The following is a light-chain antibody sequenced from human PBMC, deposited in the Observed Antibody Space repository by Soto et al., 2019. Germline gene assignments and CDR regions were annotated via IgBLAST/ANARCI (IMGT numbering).Light chain of an antibody. CDR3: QQYGSLSWT. V-gene: IGKV3-20*01. CDR1: QSIKSI. Sequence: EIVLTQSPATLSLSPGEIATVSCIASQSIKSILAWYRQKPGQAPRLLIYGASTRATGIPARFSGSGSGTDFTLTISRLEPEDFAVYYCQQYGSLSWTFGQGTRLEIK. CDR2: GAS. J-gene: IGKJ5*01.